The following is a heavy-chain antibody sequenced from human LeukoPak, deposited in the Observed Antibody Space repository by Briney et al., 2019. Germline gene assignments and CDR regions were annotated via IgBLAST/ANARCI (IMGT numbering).Heavy chain of an antibody. CDR3: ARCRVLGHDQYYYYYYMDV. Sequence: PSETLSLTCTVSGGSISSSSYYWGWIRQPPGKGLEWIGSIYYSGSTYYNPSLKSRVTISVDTSKNQFSLKLSSVTAADTAVYYCARCRVLGHDQYYYYYYMDVWGKGTTVTVSS. D-gene: IGHD2-8*02. CDR1: GGSISSSSYY. CDR2: IYYSGST. V-gene: IGHV4-39*01. J-gene: IGHJ6*03.